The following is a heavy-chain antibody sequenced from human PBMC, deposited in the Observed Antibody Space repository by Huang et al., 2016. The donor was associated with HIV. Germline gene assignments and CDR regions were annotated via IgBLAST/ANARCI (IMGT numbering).Heavy chain of an antibody. V-gene: IGHV3-9*03. Sequence: EVQLVESGGGLVQPGRSLRLSCAASGFTFDAYALHWVLQAPGKGLEWVSGISWNSATIGYADSGKGRFTISRDNAKNSLYLQMNSLRAEDMALYYCAKSPYYDILTGYYDYWGQGTLVTVSS. CDR1: GFTFDAYA. J-gene: IGHJ4*02. CDR3: AKSPYYDILTGYYDY. D-gene: IGHD3-9*01. CDR2: ISWNSATI.